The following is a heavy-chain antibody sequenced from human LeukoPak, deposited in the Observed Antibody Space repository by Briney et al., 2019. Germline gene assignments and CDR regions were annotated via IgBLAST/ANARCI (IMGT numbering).Heavy chain of an antibody. J-gene: IGHJ6*02. CDR3: AKDRSLFHCSGGSCYSAEVDYYYGMDV. CDR1: GFTFSSYA. V-gene: IGHV3-23*01. Sequence: GGSLRLSCAASGFTFSSYAMSWVRQAPGKGLEWVSAISGSGGSTYYADSVKGRFTISRDNSKNTLYLQMNSLRAEDTAVYYCAKDRSLFHCSGGSCYSAEVDYYYGMDVRGQGTTVTVSS. D-gene: IGHD2-15*01. CDR2: ISGSGGST.